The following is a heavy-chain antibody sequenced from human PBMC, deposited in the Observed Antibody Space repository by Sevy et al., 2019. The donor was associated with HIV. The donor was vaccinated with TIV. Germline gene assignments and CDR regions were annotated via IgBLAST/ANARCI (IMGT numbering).Heavy chain of an antibody. V-gene: IGHV3-23*01. J-gene: IGHJ4*02. Sequence: GGSLRLSCAASGFTSSNYAMSWVRQAPGKGLEWVSGISGSGGSTYYADSVKGRLTISRDNSKNTLYLQMNSLRAEDTAVYYCAKDSYFDTTLFDYWGQRTLVTVSS. D-gene: IGHD3-22*01. CDR2: ISGSGGST. CDR3: AKDSYFDTTLFDY. CDR1: GFTSSNYA.